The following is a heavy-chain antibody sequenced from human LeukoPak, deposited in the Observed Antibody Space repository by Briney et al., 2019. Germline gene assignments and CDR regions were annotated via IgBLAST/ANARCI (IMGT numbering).Heavy chain of an antibody. J-gene: IGHJ5*02. Sequence: SETLSLTCAVSADSIRNYYWSWIRQPPGKGPEWIGYISYSGSTNYNPSLKSRVTMSLDTSKKQFSLSLSSVTAADTAVYYCARDGSFVYSSSWYQLWFDPWGQGTLVTVSS. CDR3: ARDGSFVYSSSWYQLWFDP. CDR2: ISYSGST. V-gene: IGHV4-59*12. D-gene: IGHD6-13*01. CDR1: ADSIRNYY.